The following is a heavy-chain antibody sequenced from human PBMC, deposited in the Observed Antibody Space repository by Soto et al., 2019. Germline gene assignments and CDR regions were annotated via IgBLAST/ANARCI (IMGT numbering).Heavy chain of an antibody. D-gene: IGHD2-15*01. J-gene: IGHJ4*02. CDR2: FDPEDGET. V-gene: IGHV1-24*01. Sequence: ASVKVSCKVSGYTLTELSMHWVRQAPGKGLEWMGGFDPEDGETIYAQKFQGRVTMTEDTSTDTAYMELSSLRSEDTAVYYCATGVKVVVVAAVPFDYWGQGTLVTVSS. CDR1: GYTLTELS. CDR3: ATGVKVVVVAAVPFDY.